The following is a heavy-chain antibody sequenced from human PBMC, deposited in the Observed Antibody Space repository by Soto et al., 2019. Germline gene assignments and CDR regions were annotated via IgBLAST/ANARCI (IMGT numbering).Heavy chain of an antibody. CDR1: GFTFSSYP. D-gene: IGHD4-17*01. J-gene: IGHJ6*02. CDR2: ISTTSGYI. V-gene: IGHV3-21*01. Sequence: GGSLRLSXAASGFTFSSYPFNWVRQAPGKGLEWVSCISTTSGYIYYADSVKGRFTFSRDNARNSLYLQMNSLRVEDTAVYYCARKGYGEYGGMDVWGQGTMVTVSS. CDR3: ARKGYGEYGGMDV.